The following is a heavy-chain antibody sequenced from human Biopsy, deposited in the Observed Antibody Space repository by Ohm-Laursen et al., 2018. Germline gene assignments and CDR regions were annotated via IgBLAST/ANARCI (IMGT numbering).Heavy chain of an antibody. J-gene: IGHJ5*02. CDR1: GYSFTGYH. CDR2: INAKTGDT. D-gene: IGHD3-22*01. V-gene: IGHV1-2*02. Sequence: ASVKVSCKASGYSFTGYHVHWVRQAPGQGLEWMGWINAKTGDTNYAQKFQGRVTMTRDTSISTAYVDLSSLRSDDTAVYYCTRGGYYYDSLAYYYWFDPWGQGTLVTVSS. CDR3: TRGGYYYDSLAYYYWFDP.